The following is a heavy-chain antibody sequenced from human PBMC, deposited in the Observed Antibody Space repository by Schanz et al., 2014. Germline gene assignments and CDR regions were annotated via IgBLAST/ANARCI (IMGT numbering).Heavy chain of an antibody. CDR3: AASTILAD. Sequence: EVQLVESGGGLVQPGGSLRLSCAASGFAFDTYWMSWVRQAPGKGLEWVANIKHDGSEIYYVDSVKGRFTISRDNAKNSMYLEMNSLRAEDTAVFYCAASTILADWGQGTLVAVSS. D-gene: IGHD3-3*01. CDR1: GFAFDTYW. J-gene: IGHJ4*02. CDR2: IKHDGSEI. V-gene: IGHV3-7*01.